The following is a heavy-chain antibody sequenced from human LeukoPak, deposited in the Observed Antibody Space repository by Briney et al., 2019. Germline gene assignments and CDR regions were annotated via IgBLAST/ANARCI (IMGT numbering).Heavy chain of an antibody. V-gene: IGHV3-7*01. Sequence: GGSLRLSCAASGFTFSSYWMSWVRQAPGKGLEWVANIKQDGSEKYYVDSVKGRFTISRDNAKNSLYLQMNCLRAEDTAVYYCAREGSSGWLNWFDPWGQGTLVTVSS. D-gene: IGHD6-19*01. CDR3: AREGSSGWLNWFDP. CDR2: IKQDGSEK. CDR1: GFTFSSYW. J-gene: IGHJ5*02.